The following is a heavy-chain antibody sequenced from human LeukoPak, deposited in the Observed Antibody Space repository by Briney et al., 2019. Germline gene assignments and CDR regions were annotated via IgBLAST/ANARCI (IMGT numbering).Heavy chain of an antibody. Sequence: GSLRLSCAVSGFTFSNYAMHWVRQAPGKGLEWIGEINHSGSTNYNPSLKSRVTISVDTSKNQFSLKLSSVTAADTAVYYCARRVREFAIIAAAGKSWFDPWGQGTLVTVSS. D-gene: IGHD6-13*01. CDR2: INHSGST. J-gene: IGHJ5*02. CDR1: GFTFSNYA. CDR3: ARRVREFAIIAAAGKSWFDP. V-gene: IGHV4-34*01.